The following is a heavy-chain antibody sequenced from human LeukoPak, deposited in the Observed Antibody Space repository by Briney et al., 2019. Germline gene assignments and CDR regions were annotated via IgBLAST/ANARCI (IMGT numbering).Heavy chain of an antibody. D-gene: IGHD3-10*01. J-gene: IGHJ5*02. Sequence: GASVKVSCKASGYTFTSYDINWVRQATGQGLEWMGWMNPNSGNTGYAQKFQGSVTMTRNTSISTAYMELSSLRSEDTAVYYCARGKARMVRGVVYWFDPWGQGTLVTVSS. CDR2: MNPNSGNT. V-gene: IGHV1-8*01. CDR1: GYTFTSYD. CDR3: ARGKARMVRGVVYWFDP.